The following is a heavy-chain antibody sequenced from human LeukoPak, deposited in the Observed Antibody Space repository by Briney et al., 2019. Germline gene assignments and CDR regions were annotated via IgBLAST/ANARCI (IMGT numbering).Heavy chain of an antibody. J-gene: IGHJ4*02. CDR1: GFTFSSYG. V-gene: IGHV3-30*18. CDR3: AKDRLRYFDWLFDY. Sequence: GRSLRLSCAASGFTFSSYGMHWARQAPGKGLEWVAVISYDGSNKYYADSVKGRFTISRDNSKNTLYLQMNSLRAEDTAVYYCAKDRLRYFDWLFDYWGQGTLVTVSS. CDR2: ISYDGSNK. D-gene: IGHD3-9*01.